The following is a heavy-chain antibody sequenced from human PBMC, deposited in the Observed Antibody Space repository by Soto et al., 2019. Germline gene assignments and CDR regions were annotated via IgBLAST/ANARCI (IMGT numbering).Heavy chain of an antibody. Sequence: QVQLVQSGAEVKKPGSSVKVSCKASGGTFSTYATSWVRQAPGQGLEWMGGIIPMFGTPSYAQKFQGRVTITADESTTTAYMELSSLRSEDTAVYYCAVAVADTVDYFFEYWGQGTLVTVSS. CDR2: IIPMFGTP. CDR1: GGTFSTYA. CDR3: AVAVADTVDYFFEY. D-gene: IGHD6-19*01. V-gene: IGHV1-69*01. J-gene: IGHJ4*02.